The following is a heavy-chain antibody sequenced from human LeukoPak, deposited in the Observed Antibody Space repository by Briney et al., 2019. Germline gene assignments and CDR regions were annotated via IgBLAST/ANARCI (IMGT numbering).Heavy chain of an antibody. CDR2: VTGPSSNT. D-gene: IGHD2-2*01. V-gene: IGHV3-23*01. J-gene: IGHJ4*02. Sequence: SGGSLRLSCAASGXNFSSYAMTWVRQAPGKGLEWVSGVTGPSSNTYYADSVKGRFTISRDNSKNILYLEMNSLRVEDTAIYYCAKDRSSSTSCSNYWGRGTLVTVSS. CDR3: AKDRSSSTSCSNY. CDR1: GXNFSSYA.